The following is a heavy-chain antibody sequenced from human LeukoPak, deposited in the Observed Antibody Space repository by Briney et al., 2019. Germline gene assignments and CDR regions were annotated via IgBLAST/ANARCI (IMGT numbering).Heavy chain of an antibody. V-gene: IGHV4-34*01. D-gene: IGHD2-2*01. CDR3: ARCARCSSTSCFPARTVWFDP. J-gene: IGHJ5*02. CDR2: INHSGST. Sequence: PSETLSLTFAVYGVSFNDYYWSWIRQPPGKGLEWIGEINHSGSTNYNPSLKSRVTISVDTSKNQFSLKLSSVTAADTAVYYCARCARCSSTSCFPARTVWFDPWGQGTLVTVSS. CDR1: GVSFNDYY.